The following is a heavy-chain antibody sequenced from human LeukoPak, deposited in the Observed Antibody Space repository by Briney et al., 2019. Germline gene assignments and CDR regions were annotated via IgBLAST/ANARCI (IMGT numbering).Heavy chain of an antibody. CDR3: ARDSGCSGGSCYPYYDY. D-gene: IGHD2-15*01. V-gene: IGHV3-23*01. CDR1: GFTFSSYA. J-gene: IGHJ4*02. CDR2: ISDSGGST. Sequence: PGGSLRLSCAASGFTFSSYAMTWVRQAPGKGLDWVSGISDSGGSTHYADSVKGRFTISRDNAKNSLYLQMNSLRAEDTAIYYCARDSGCSGGSCYPYYDYWGQGTLVTVSS.